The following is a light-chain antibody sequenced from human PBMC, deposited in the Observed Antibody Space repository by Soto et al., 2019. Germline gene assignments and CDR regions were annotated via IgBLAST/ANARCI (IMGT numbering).Light chain of an antibody. CDR3: QQYNNWPPLT. CDR2: GAS. Sequence: EIVMTQSPATLSVSPGDRATLSCRASQSVSSNLAWYQQKPGKAPRLLIYGASTRATGIPARFSGSGSGTEFTLTISSLQSEDFAVYYCQQYNNWPPLTFGGGTKVEIK. J-gene: IGKJ4*01. V-gene: IGKV3-15*01. CDR1: QSVSSN.